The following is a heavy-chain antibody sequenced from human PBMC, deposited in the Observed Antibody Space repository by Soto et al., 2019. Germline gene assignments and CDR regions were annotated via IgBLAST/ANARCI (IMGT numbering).Heavy chain of an antibody. D-gene: IGHD1-26*01. CDR3: ARHPGSSGSYSGPQMDY. V-gene: IGHV4-4*02. CDR1: GGSISSSNW. J-gene: IGHJ4*02. CDR2: IYHSGST. Sequence: SETLSLTYAVSGGSISSSNWWSWVRQPPGKGLEWIGEIYHSGSTNYNPSLKSRVTISVDESKNQFSLKLSSVTAADTAVYYCARHPGSSGSYSGPQMDYWGQGTLVTVSS.